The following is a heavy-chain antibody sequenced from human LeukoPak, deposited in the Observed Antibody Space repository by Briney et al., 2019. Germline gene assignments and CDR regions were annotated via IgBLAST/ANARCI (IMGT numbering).Heavy chain of an antibody. CDR1: GGSFSGYY. V-gene: IGHV4-34*01. CDR3: ARDAYYYGSGSYYHLEFDY. CDR2: INHSGST. J-gene: IGHJ4*02. Sequence: SETLSLTCAVYGGSFSGYYWSWIRQPPGKGLEWIGEINHSGSTNYNPSLKSRVTISVDTSKNQFSLKLSSVTAADAAVYYCARDAYYYGSGSYYHLEFDYWGQGTLSPSPQ. D-gene: IGHD3-10*01.